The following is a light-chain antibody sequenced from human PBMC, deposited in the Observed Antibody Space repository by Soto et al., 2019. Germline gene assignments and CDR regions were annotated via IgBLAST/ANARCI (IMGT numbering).Light chain of an antibody. CDR1: QSLITRY. V-gene: IGKV3-20*01. CDR2: GAS. J-gene: IGKJ5*01. CDR3: QQYGPSPT. Sequence: EIVLTQSPGTLSLFPGERATLTCRASQSLITRYFAWYQQTPGQAPRILIYGASSRATGIPDRFSGSGSGPDFTLTIIRLEPEDFAVYACQQYGPSPTFGQGTRLEIK.